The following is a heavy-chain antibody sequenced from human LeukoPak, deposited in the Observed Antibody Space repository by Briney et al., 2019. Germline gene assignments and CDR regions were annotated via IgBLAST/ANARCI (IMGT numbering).Heavy chain of an antibody. J-gene: IGHJ4*02. CDR1: GGSISSGGYY. CDR2: IYYSGST. V-gene: IGHV4-31*03. D-gene: IGHD4-23*01. CDR3: ARDRGPDYGGNSYHLPD. Sequence: SETLSLTCTVSGGSISSGGYYWSWIRQHPGKGLEWIGYIYYSGSTYYNPSLKSRVTISVDTSKNQFSLKLSSVTAADTAVYYCARDRGPDYGGNSYHLPDWGQGTLVTVSS.